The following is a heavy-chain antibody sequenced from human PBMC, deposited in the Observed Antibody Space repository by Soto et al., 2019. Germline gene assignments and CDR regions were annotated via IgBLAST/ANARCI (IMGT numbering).Heavy chain of an antibody. CDR2: TYYRSKWYN. CDR3: ARGYRYNWNPNWFDP. CDR1: GDSVSSNSAA. Sequence: PSQTLSLTCAISGDSVSSNSAAWNWIRQSPSRGLEWLGRTYYRSKWYNDYVVSVKSRITINPDTSKNQFSLQLNSVTPEDTAVYYCARGYRYNWNPNWFDPWGQGTLVTVSS. V-gene: IGHV6-1*01. J-gene: IGHJ5*02. D-gene: IGHD1-1*01.